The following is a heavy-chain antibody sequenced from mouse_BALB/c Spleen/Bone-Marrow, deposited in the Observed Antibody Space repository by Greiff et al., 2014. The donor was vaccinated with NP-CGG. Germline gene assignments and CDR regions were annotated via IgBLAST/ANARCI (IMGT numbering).Heavy chain of an antibody. V-gene: IGHV14-3*02. J-gene: IGHJ4*01. Sequence: DVKLVESGAELVKPGASVKLSCTASGFNIKDTYMHWVKQRPEQGLEWIGRIDPANGDTKYDPKFQGKATITADTSSNTAYLQLSSLTSEDTAVYYCARYLIFYDYDEAMDYWGQGTSVTVSS. CDR2: IDPANGDT. CDR1: GFNIKDTY. D-gene: IGHD2-4*01. CDR3: ARYLIFYDYDEAMDY.